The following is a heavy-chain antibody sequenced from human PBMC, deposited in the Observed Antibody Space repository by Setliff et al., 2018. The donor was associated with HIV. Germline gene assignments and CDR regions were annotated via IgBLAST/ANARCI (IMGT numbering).Heavy chain of an antibody. V-gene: IGHV1-69*13. D-gene: IGHD3-10*01. CDR3: ARNFGLSPSGKYYYYYGMDI. Sequence: SVKVSCKASGGTFNNYAINWVRQAPGQGLEWMGGIIPMFGTPNYAQKFQGRVTITADESTGTAYMELRGLRSDDTAVYYCARNFGLSPSGKYYYYYGMDIWGQGTTVTAP. CDR1: GGTFNNYA. J-gene: IGHJ6*02. CDR2: IIPMFGTP.